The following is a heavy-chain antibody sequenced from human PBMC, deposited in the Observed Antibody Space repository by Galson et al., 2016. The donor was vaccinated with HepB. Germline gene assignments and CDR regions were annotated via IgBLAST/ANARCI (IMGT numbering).Heavy chain of an antibody. CDR1: GGTFVNYA. Sequence: SVKVSCKASGGTFVNYAISWVRQAPGQGLEWMGGIIPIFATVNHAQKFQDRVTFTTDEFTNTAYMELSSLRSEDTAVYYCARSDILTGHILHFDHWGQGTLVTVSS. J-gene: IGHJ4*02. V-gene: IGHV1-69*05. CDR3: ARSDILTGHILHFDH. D-gene: IGHD3-9*01. CDR2: IIPIFATV.